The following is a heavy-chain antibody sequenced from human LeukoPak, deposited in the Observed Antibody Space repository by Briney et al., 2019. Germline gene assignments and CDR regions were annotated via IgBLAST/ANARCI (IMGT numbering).Heavy chain of an antibody. CDR1: GFTFSDYY. Sequence: GGSLRLSCAASGFTFSDYYMSWIRQVPGKVLELLSYIGSNSRYTNYAGSVKGRFTISRDNAKNSLHLQMNTLSADDTAVYYCVPEMATIYGYWGQGTLVTVSS. V-gene: IGHV3-11*06. D-gene: IGHD5-24*01. CDR2: IGSNSRYT. J-gene: IGHJ4*02. CDR3: VPEMATIYGY.